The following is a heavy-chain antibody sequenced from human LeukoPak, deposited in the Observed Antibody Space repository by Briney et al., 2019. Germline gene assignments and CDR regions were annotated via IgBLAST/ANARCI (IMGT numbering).Heavy chain of an antibody. CDR1: GFTFSSYG. Sequence: GGSLRLSCAASGFTFSSYGMHWVRQAPGKGLEWVAVISYDGSNKYYADSVKGRFTISRDNSKNTLYLQMNSLRAEDTAVYYCARGFDNYYALPGGYWGQGTLVTVSS. V-gene: IGHV3-30*03. CDR3: ARGFDNYYALPGGY. J-gene: IGHJ4*02. D-gene: IGHD3-10*01. CDR2: ISYDGSNK.